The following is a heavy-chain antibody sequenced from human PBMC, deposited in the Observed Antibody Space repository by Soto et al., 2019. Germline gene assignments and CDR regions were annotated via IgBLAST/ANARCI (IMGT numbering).Heavy chain of an antibody. CDR2: INTDGSST. D-gene: IGHD3-3*01. Sequence: GGSLRLSCAASGFSFSSNWMHWVRQAPGKGLVWVSRINTDGSSTSYPDSVKGRFTISRDNSKNTLYLQMNSLRAEDTAVYYCAKDPYYDFWSGRDWFDPWGQGTLVTVSS. CDR3: AKDPYYDFWSGRDWFDP. CDR1: GFSFSSNW. J-gene: IGHJ5*02. V-gene: IGHV3-74*01.